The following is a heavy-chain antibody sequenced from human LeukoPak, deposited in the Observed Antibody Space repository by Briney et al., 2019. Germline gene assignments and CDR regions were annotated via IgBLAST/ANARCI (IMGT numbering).Heavy chain of an antibody. CDR2: ISGSGGST. J-gene: IGHJ4*02. CDR3: AKDAIGYCSGGSCYSGY. CDR1: GFTFSSYA. V-gene: IGHV3-23*01. Sequence: GGSLRLSCAASGFTFSSYAMSWIRQAPGKGLEWVSTISGSGGSTYYADSVKGRFTISRDNSKNTLYLQMNSLRAEDTAVYYCAKDAIGYCSGGSCYSGYWGQGTLVTVSS. D-gene: IGHD2-15*01.